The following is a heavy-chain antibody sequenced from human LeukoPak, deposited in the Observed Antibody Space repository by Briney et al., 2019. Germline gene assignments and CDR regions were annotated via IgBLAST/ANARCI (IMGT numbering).Heavy chain of an antibody. CDR3: ARVHSGYDLPFDY. D-gene: IGHD5-12*01. Sequence: SETLSLTCTVSGGSISSYYWSWIRQPPGKGLEWIGYIYYSGSTNYNPSLKSRVTISVDKSKNQFSLKLSSVTAADTAVYYCARVHSGYDLPFDYWGQGTLVTVSS. CDR1: GGSISSYY. J-gene: IGHJ4*02. V-gene: IGHV4-59*12. CDR2: IYYSGST.